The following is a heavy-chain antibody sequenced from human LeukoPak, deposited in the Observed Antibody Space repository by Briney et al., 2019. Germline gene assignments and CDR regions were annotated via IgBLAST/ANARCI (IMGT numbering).Heavy chain of an antibody. CDR2: IYSSGSA. CDR1: GDSISSFY. V-gene: IGHV4-4*07. J-gene: IGHJ4*02. Sequence: PSETLSLTCTVSGDSISSFYWSWIRQPAGKGLEWIGRIYSSGSANYNPSLESRVTMSVDTSKNQLSLKLSSVTAADTAVYYCARDVVAAAGTWDYWGQGTLVTVSS. D-gene: IGHD6-13*01. CDR3: ARDVVAAAGTWDY.